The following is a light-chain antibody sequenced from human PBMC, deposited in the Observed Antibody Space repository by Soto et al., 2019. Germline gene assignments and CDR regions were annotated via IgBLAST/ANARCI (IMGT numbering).Light chain of an antibody. J-gene: IGLJ1*01. V-gene: IGLV1-40*01. CDR3: QSYDSSLSGYV. CDR2: ANS. CDR1: SSNIGARFD. Sequence: QSVLTQPPSVSGAPGQRVTISCTGSSSNIGARFDVHWYQQLPGTAPQLLIYANSNRPSGFPGRFSGSKSGASASLAITGLQAEDEADYYCQSYDSSLSGYVFGTGTKLTVL.